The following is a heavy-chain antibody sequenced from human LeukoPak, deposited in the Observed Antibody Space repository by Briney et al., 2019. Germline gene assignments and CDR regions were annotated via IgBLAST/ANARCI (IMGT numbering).Heavy chain of an antibody. D-gene: IGHD3-22*01. CDR2: IYYTGTT. J-gene: IGHJ4*02. CDR3: ARGGQTYYYDSSGFDYFDY. V-gene: IGHV4-59*08. CDR1: GGSISNYY. Sequence: SETLSLTCTVSGGSISNYYCSWIRQPPGKGLEWIGYIYYTGTTYYNPSLKSRVTISVDTSKNQFSLRLSSVTAADTAVYYCARGGQTYYYDSSGFDYFDYWGQGTLVTVSS.